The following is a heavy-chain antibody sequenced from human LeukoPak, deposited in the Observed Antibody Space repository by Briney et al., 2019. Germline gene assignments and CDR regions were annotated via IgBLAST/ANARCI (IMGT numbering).Heavy chain of an antibody. J-gene: IGHJ4*02. V-gene: IGHV3-74*01. D-gene: IGHD3-22*01. CDR3: ASGPHYDSSGAFDY. CDR2: INSDGSTT. CDR1: GFTFSSYW. Sequence: PGGSLRLSCAASGFTFSSYWMHWVRQTPGKGLVWVSRINSDGSTTTYADSVKGRFTISRDNAKNSLYLQMNSLRAEDTAVYYCASGPHYDSSGAFDYWGQGTLVTVSS.